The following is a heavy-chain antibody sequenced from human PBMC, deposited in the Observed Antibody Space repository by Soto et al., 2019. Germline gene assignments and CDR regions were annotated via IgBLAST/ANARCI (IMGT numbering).Heavy chain of an antibody. CDR1: GYTFTSYY. Sequence: QVQLVQSGAEVKKPGASVKVSCKASGYTFTSYYMHWLRQAPGQGLEWMGIINPSGGSTSYAQKFQGRVTMTRDTSTSAVYMVLSSLRSEDTAVYYCARGPYGSGSYRSGFYYGLDVWGQGTTVTVSS. D-gene: IGHD3-10*01. J-gene: IGHJ6*02. CDR2: INPSGGST. CDR3: ARGPYGSGSYRSGFYYGLDV. V-gene: IGHV1-46*01.